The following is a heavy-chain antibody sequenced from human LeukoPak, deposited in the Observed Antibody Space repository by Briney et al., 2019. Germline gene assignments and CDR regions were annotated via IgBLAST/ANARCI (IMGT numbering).Heavy chain of an antibody. CDR2: IYPGDSDT. Sequence: GASLQISCKGPGYSFTSYWIGWVRQMPGKGLEWMGIIYPGDSDTRYSPSFQGQVTISADKSISTAYLQWSSLKASDTAMYYCARQGMGIAAAGTYWGQGTLVTVSS. V-gene: IGHV5-51*01. J-gene: IGHJ4*02. CDR3: ARQGMGIAAAGTY. D-gene: IGHD6-13*01. CDR1: GYSFTSYW.